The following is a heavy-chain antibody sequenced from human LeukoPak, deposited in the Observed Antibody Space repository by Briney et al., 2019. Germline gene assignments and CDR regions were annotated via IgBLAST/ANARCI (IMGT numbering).Heavy chain of an antibody. CDR3: ARRSIAAVGMGAFHI. D-gene: IGHD6-13*01. J-gene: IGHJ3*02. CDR2: ISYSGNT. CDR1: GDSIYSSNYY. Sequence: PSETLSLTCTVSGDSIYSSNYYWGWIRQPPGKGLEWIGSISYSGNTYYKPSLKSRVTISVDTSKKQFSLKLSSVTAADTALYYCARRSIAAVGMGAFHIWGQGTMVTVSS. V-gene: IGHV4-39*01.